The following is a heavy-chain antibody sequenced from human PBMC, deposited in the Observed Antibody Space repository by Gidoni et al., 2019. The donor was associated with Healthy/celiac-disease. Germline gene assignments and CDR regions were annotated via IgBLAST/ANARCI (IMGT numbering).Heavy chain of an antibody. V-gene: IGHV3-23*01. Sequence: EVQLLESGGGLVQPGGSLRLSCAASGFTFSSYAMSWVRQAPGKGLEWVSAISGSGGSTYYADSVKGRFTISRDNSKNTLYLQMNSLRAEDTAVYYCAKDPVGLFTVAGTFDYWGQGTLVTVSS. D-gene: IGHD6-19*01. CDR1: GFTFSSYA. J-gene: IGHJ4*02. CDR3: AKDPVGLFTVAGTFDY. CDR2: ISGSGGST.